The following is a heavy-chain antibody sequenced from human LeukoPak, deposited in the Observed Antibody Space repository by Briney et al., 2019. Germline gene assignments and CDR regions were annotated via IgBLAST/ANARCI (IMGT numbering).Heavy chain of an antibody. J-gene: IGHJ4*02. CDR2: IIPIFGTA. D-gene: IGHD3-3*01. CDR1: GYTFTGYY. CDR3: ARDLSAYDFWSGYYRGVLNY. Sequence: SVKVSCKASGYTFTGYYMHWVRQAPGQGLEWMGGIIPIFGTANYAQKFQGRVTITTDESTSTAYMELSSLRSEDTAVYYCARDLSAYDFWSGYYRGVLNYWGQGTLVTVSS. V-gene: IGHV1-69*05.